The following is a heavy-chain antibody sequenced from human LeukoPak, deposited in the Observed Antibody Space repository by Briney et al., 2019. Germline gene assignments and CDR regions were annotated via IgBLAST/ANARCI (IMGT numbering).Heavy chain of an antibody. V-gene: IGHV1-2*02. D-gene: IGHD3-9*01. J-gene: IGHJ5*02. Sequence: ASVTVSCQASGYTFNGYYTHWVRQAPGQGLEWMGWINPNSGGTNYAQKFQGRVTMNRDTSISTAYMELSRLRSDDTAVYYCASQLPSQYFDWLTYNWFDPWGQGTLVTVSS. CDR1: GYTFNGYY. CDR3: ASQLPSQYFDWLTYNWFDP. CDR2: INPNSGGT.